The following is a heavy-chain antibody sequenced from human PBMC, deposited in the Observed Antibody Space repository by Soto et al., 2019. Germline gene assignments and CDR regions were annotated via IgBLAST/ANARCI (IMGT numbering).Heavy chain of an antibody. J-gene: IGHJ4*02. Sequence: ASVKVSCKASGYTFTSYDIIWVRQAPGQGLEWMGWISPYNGNTNYAQKFHGRVTMSTDTSTSTAYMEVRSLRSDDTAVYYCATTGRGYSAYDPYYFDYWGQGTLVTVSS. D-gene: IGHD5-12*01. CDR2: ISPYNGNT. CDR3: ATTGRGYSAYDPYYFDY. CDR1: GYTFTSYD. V-gene: IGHV1-18*01.